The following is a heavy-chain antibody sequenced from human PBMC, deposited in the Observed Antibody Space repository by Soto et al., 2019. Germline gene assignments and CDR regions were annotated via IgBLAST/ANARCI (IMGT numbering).Heavy chain of an antibody. V-gene: IGHV3-23*01. CDR3: AKTPRQWLVYFDY. CDR2: ISGSGGTT. CDR1: GFTFSNYA. Sequence: GGSLRLSCAASGFTFSNYAIAWVRQAPGKGLEWVSGISGSGGTTYYADSVKGRFTIPRDNSKDTLHLQMNSLRAEDTAVYYCAKTPRQWLVYFDYWGQGALVTVSS. J-gene: IGHJ4*02. D-gene: IGHD6-19*01.